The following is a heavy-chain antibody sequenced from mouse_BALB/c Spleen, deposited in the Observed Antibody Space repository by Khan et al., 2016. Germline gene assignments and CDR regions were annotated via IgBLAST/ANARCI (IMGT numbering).Heavy chain of an antibody. CDR2: LRYSGST. CDR3: ARYYDYYFDY. J-gene: IGHJ2*01. D-gene: IGHD2-4*01. CDR1: GYSITSDYV. V-gene: IGHV3-2*02. Sequence: EVQLQESGPGLVKPSQSLSLTCTATGYSITSDYVWYVIRQFPGNKLEWMGYLRYSGSTSYNPSLKSRISITVDTSKNKFFMQLNSVTTEDTASYNCARYYDYYFDYLSQGTTLTVSS.